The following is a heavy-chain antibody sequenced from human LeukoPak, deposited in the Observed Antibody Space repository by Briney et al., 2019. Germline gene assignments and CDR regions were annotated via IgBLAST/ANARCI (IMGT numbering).Heavy chain of an antibody. CDR3: ARSVTQYYFDY. D-gene: IGHD2-21*02. CDR1: GFTFSYHW. CDR2: IYSGGST. J-gene: IGHJ4*02. V-gene: IGHV3-53*04. Sequence: GGSLRLSCAASGFTFSYHWMTWVRQAPGKGLEWVSVIYSGGSTYYADSVKGRFTISRHNSKNTLYLQMNSLRAEDTAVYYCARSVTQYYFDYWGQGTLVTVSS.